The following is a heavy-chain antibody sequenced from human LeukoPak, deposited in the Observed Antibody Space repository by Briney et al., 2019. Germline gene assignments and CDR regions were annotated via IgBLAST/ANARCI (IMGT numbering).Heavy chain of an antibody. V-gene: IGHV3-33*01. CDR3: ARDDRCSSTSCYLLDY. CDR2: IWYDGSNK. D-gene: IGHD2-2*01. Sequence: LGRSLRLSCVASGFTFSSYGMHWVRQAPGKGLEWVAVIWYDGSNKYYADSVKGRFTISRDNSKNTLYLQMNSLRAEDTAVYYCARDDRCSSTSCYLLDYWGQGTLVTVSS. J-gene: IGHJ4*02. CDR1: GFTFSSYG.